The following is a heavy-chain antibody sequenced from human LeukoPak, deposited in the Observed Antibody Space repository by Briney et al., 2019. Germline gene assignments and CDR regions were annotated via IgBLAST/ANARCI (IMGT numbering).Heavy chain of an antibody. CDR1: GFTFSSYA. Sequence: PGGSLRLSCVASGFTFSSYAMHWVRQAPGKGLEWVAVISYDGSNKYYADSVKGRFTISRDNSKNTLYLQMNSLRAEDTAVYYCARDSGSLDYWGQGTLVTVSS. CDR2: ISYDGSNK. CDR3: ARDSGSLDY. V-gene: IGHV3-30-3*01. J-gene: IGHJ4*02. D-gene: IGHD6-19*01.